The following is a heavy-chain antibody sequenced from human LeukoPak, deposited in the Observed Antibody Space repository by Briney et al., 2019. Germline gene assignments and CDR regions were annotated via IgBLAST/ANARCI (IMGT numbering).Heavy chain of an antibody. CDR2: IYHGGST. J-gene: IGHJ4*01. D-gene: IGHD3-3*01. CDR1: GGSISSGGYS. V-gene: IGHV4-30-2*01. CDR3: ARVAVWEYKKSGYYRHCDY. Sequence: SETLSLSCAVSGGSISSGGYSWGWIRPPPGKGREWIGYIYHGGSTYYNPSLKSRVTISVDTSKNQFSLKLSSVTAADTAVYYCARVAVWEYKKSGYYRHCDYWGQGTLLTVS.